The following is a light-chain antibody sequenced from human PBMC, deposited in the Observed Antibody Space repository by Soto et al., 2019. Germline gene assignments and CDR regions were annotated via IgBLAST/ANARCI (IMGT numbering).Light chain of an antibody. V-gene: IGLV3-21*02. CDR2: DDS. J-gene: IGLJ2*01. CDR3: QVWHSSRGV. CDR1: NIGADS. Sequence: SYALTQTPSVSVAPGQTARITCWGANIGADSVHWYQQTPRHAPILVVYDDSDRPAGTTERFAGSNSGNTAALTITRVEGGEEADYYCQVWHSSRGVFGGGTKLTVL.